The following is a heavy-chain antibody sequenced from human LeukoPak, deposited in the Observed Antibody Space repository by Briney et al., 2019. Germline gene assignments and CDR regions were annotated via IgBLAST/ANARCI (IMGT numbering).Heavy chain of an antibody. D-gene: IGHD3-22*01. CDR2: IHKDGHNT. CDR1: GFTFSEFW. Sequence: GGSLRLSCAASGFTFSEFWMHWVRQVPGKGLMWVSRIHKDGHNTWYADSVKGQFTISRDNAENTVYLQLNSLRVEDTAVYYCARESQAAGNYYLVHWGQGRLVTVSS. V-gene: IGHV3-74*01. J-gene: IGHJ1*01. CDR3: ARESQAAGNYYLVH.